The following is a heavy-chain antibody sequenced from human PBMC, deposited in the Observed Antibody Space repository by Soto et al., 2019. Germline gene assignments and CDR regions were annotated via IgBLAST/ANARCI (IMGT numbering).Heavy chain of an antibody. CDR1: GGSVSSGSYY. V-gene: IGHV4-61*01. Sequence: SETLSLTCTVSGGSVSSGSYYWSWIRQPPGKGLEWIGYIYYSGSTNYNPSLKSRVTISVDTSKNQFSLKLSSVTAADTAVYYCARGEIAAAAKRGDYYYYGMDVWGQGTTVTVSS. CDR2: IYYSGST. J-gene: IGHJ6*02. CDR3: ARGEIAAAAKRGDYYYYGMDV. D-gene: IGHD6-13*01.